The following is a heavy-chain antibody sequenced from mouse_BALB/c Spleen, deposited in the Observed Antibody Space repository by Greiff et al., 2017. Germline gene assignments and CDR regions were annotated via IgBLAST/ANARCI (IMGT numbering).Heavy chain of an antibody. D-gene: IGHD1-1*01. CDR3: ARRGGSSPYYYAMDY. CDR2: INPSSGYT. Sequence: QVQLKQSGAELAKPGASVKMSCKASGYTFTSYWMHWVKQRPGQGLEWIGYINPSSGYTEYNQKFKDKTTLTADKSSSTAYMQLSSLTSEDSAVYYCARRGGSSPYYYAMDYWGQGTSVTVSS. J-gene: IGHJ4*01. V-gene: IGHV1-4*02. CDR1: GYTFTSYW.